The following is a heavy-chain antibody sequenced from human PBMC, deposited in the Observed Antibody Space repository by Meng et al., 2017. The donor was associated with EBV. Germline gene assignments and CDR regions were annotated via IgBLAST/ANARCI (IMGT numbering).Heavy chain of an antibody. J-gene: IGHJ4*02. CDR1: GYTLTELC. D-gene: IGHD3-22*01. V-gene: IGHV1-24*01. CDR2: YDPEDGET. Sequence: QVQLVQSGAEVKKSXAAVKVSCKVSGYTLTELCMYWVRQAPGKGLEWMGGYDPEDGETIYALKFQGRVAMTEDTSTDTAYMELSSLRSEDTAVYYCITRAHSSGYYYWGQGTMVTVSS. CDR3: ITRAHSSGYYY.